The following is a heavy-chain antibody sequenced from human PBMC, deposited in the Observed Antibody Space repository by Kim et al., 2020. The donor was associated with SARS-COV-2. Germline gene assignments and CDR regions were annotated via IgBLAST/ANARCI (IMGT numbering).Heavy chain of an antibody. J-gene: IGHJ4*02. CDR3: AKTSRVVVIPFFDY. CDR1: GFTFSNYA. Sequence: GGSLRLSCAASGFTFSNYAMSWVRQAPGKGLEWVSAINGGGSSTYYADSVKGRFTISRDNSKNTLYLQMNSLRAEDTAVYYCAKTSRVVVIPFFDYWGQGTRVTVSS. D-gene: IGHD3-22*01. CDR2: INGGGSST. V-gene: IGHV3-23*01.